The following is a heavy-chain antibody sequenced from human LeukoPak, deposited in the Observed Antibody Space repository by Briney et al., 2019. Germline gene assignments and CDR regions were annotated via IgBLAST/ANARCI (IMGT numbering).Heavy chain of an antibody. D-gene: IGHD5-18*01. CDR3: ARVKRGYSYGFHPGWFDP. Sequence: SETLSLTCAVYGGPFSGYYWSWIRQPPGKGLEWIGEINHSGSTNYNPSLKSRVTISVDTSKNQFSLKLSSVTAADTAVYYCARVKRGYSYGFHPGWFDPWGQGTLVTVSS. J-gene: IGHJ5*02. CDR2: INHSGST. V-gene: IGHV4-34*01. CDR1: GGPFSGYY.